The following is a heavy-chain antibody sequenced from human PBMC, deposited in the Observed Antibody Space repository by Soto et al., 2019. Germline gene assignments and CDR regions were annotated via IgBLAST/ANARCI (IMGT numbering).Heavy chain of an antibody. CDR3: LNSDYY. CDR1: GFTFSSHV. CDR2: INSGSTSI. D-gene: IGHD4-4*01. Sequence: EEQLVESGGGLVQPGGSLRLSCAASGFTFSSHVMYWVRQAPGKGLEWVSSINSGSTSIYYADSVKGRFTISRDNGKNSLYLQMSSLRADDTAVYYCLNSDYYVGQGIPVTVSS. J-gene: IGHJ4*02. V-gene: IGHV3-48*01.